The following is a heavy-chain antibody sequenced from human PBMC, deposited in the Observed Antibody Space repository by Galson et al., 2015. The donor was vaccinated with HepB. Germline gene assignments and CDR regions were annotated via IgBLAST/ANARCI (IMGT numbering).Heavy chain of an antibody. Sequence: SLRLSCAVSGFTFSDYAMHWVRQALGKGLEWVAFMSSDGGQKYNAMKGRFTISRDNSKNTLFLQMNSLRGEDTAIYYCARGLAVAPNVGGDYWGQGTLVTVSS. J-gene: IGHJ4*02. V-gene: IGHV3-30*04. CDR3: ARGLAVAPNVGGDY. CDR1: GFTFSDYA. D-gene: IGHD6-19*01. CDR2: MSSDGGQK.